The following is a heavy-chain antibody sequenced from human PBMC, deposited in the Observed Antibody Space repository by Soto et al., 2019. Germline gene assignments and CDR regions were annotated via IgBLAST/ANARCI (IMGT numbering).Heavy chain of an antibody. CDR2: INPNSGGT. CDR1: GYTFTGYY. V-gene: IGHV1-2*04. J-gene: IGHJ4*02. Sequence: GASVKVSCKASGYTFTGYYMHWVRQAPGQGLEWMGWINPNSGGTNYAQKFQGWVTMTRDTSISTAYMELSRLRSDDTAVYYCARGVVYGYSSSWYYFDFWGQGTLVTVSS. D-gene: IGHD6-13*01. CDR3: ARGVVYGYSSSWYYFDF.